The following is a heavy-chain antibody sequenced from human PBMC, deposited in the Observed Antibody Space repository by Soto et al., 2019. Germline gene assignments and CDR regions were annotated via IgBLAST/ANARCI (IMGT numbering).Heavy chain of an antibody. CDR1: GYTFTSYG. CDR2: ISAYNGNT. V-gene: IGHV1-18*04. J-gene: IGHJ4*02. Sequence: ASVKVSCKASGYTFTSYGISWVRQAPGQGLEWMGWISAYNGNTNYAQKLQGRVTMTTDTSTSTAYMELRSLRSDDTAVYYCARAGPMTTVTNFYFDYWGQGTLVTVSS. CDR3: ARAGPMTTVTNFYFDY. D-gene: IGHD4-17*01.